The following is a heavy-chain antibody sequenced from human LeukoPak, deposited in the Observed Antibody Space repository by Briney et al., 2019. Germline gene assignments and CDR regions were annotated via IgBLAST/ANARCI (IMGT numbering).Heavy chain of an antibody. D-gene: IGHD3-10*01. J-gene: IGHJ3*01. CDR1: GFTFSAYS. CDR2: IGSCGVSA. CDR3: AKGIGRTGSSGNLDFRRSVGWDAFDV. Sequence: PGGSLRLSCAASGFTFSAYSMNWVRQAPGKGLEWVSAIGSCGVSAYYADSVKGRFSISRDNSKNTVYLQMNSLRAEDTAVYFCAKGIGRTGSSGNLDFRRSVGWDAFDVWGQGTLVTVSS. V-gene: IGHV3-23*01.